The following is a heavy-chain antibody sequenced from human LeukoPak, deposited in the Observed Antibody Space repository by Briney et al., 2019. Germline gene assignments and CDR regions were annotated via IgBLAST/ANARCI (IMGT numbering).Heavy chain of an antibody. CDR3: ARHQRDGDHDY. V-gene: IGHV7-4-1*02. CDR1: GYTFTSYA. J-gene: IGHJ4*02. CDR2: ININTANP. Sequence: ASVKVSCKASGYTFTSYAMNWVRQAPGQGLEWMGWININTANPTYAQGFTGRFVFSLDTSVSTAYLQISSLKAEDTAVYYCARHQRDGDHDYWGQGTLVTVSS. D-gene: IGHD5-24*01.